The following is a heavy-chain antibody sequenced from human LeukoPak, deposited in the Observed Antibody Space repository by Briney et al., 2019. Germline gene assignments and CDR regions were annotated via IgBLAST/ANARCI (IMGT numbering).Heavy chain of an antibody. CDR3: ARGPPGVLRFLEWVPNGYYYYYYMDV. J-gene: IGHJ6*03. D-gene: IGHD3-3*01. CDR2: MNPNSGNT. Sequence: GASVKVSCKASGYTFTSYDINWVRQATGQGLEWMGWMNPNSGNTGYAQKFQGRVTMTRNTSISTAYMELSSLRSEDTAVYYCARGPPGVLRFLEWVPNGYYYYYYMDVWGKGTTVTVSS. V-gene: IGHV1-8*01. CDR1: GYTFTSYD.